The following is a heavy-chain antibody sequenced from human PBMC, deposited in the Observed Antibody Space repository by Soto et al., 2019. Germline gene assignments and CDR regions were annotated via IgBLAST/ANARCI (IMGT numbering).Heavy chain of an antibody. CDR2: INWNGAST. J-gene: IGHJ4*02. Sequence: EVQLVESGGGVVRPGGSLRLSCAASGFTFDDYGMSWVRQVPGKGLEWVSGINWNGASTGYADSVKGRFTISRDSAKKTLYLQMNSLRVEDTALYHCARQNACTYGTVSDDWVQGTLVSVAS. V-gene: IGHV3-20*01. D-gene: IGHD3-10*01. CDR3: ARQNACTYGTVSDD. CDR1: GFTFDDYG.